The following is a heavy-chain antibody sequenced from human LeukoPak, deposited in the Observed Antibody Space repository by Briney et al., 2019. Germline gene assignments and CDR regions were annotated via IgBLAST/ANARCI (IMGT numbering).Heavy chain of an antibody. Sequence: AGGSLRLSCAASGFTLSSYAMSWVRQAPGKGLEWVSAISGSGGSTYYADFVKGRFTISRDNSKNTLYLQMNSLRAEDTAVYYCAKDPPAAFDIWGQGTMVTVSS. V-gene: IGHV3-23*01. CDR2: ISGSGGST. CDR3: AKDPPAAFDI. CDR1: GFTLSSYA. J-gene: IGHJ3*02.